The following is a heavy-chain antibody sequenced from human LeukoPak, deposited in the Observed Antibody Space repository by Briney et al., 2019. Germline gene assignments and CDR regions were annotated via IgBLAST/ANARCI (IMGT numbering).Heavy chain of an antibody. D-gene: IGHD1-26*01. J-gene: IGHJ4*02. Sequence: GGSLRLSCAASGFTFSSYGMHWVRQAPGKGLEWVAFIRYDGSNKYYADSVKGRFTISRDNSKNTLYLQMNSLRAEDTAVYYCAKDRRVEASYFDYWGQGTLVTVSS. CDR1: GFTFSSYG. CDR3: AKDRRVEASYFDY. V-gene: IGHV3-30*02. CDR2: IRYDGSNK.